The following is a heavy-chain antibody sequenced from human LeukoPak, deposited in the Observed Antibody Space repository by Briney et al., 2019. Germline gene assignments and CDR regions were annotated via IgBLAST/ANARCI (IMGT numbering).Heavy chain of an antibody. CDR3: AGSEGYYGASYFNY. Sequence: PGGSLRLSCAASGFTFSDHCMDWVRQAPGKGLEWVGRTKNKANSYTTEYAASVKGRFTISRDDSKNSLYLQMNSLKTEDTAVYYCAGSEGYYGASYFNYWGQGTLVTVSS. V-gene: IGHV3-72*01. J-gene: IGHJ4*02. CDR2: TKNKANSYTT. D-gene: IGHD1-26*01. CDR1: GFTFSDHC.